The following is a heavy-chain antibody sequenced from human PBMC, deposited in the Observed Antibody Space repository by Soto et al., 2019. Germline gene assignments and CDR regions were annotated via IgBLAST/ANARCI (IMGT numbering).Heavy chain of an antibody. CDR2: ISGSGSTR. J-gene: IGHJ4*02. V-gene: IGHV3-48*03. D-gene: IGHD2-8*01. CDR1: GFTFSTHE. CDR3: ARGGVY. Sequence: GGSLRLSCATSGFTFSTHEMNWVRQAPGRGLEWIAKISGSGSTRNYADSVKGRFIISRDNGQRTVDLQMNSLRVEDTAVYYCARGGVYWGRGTLVTVSS.